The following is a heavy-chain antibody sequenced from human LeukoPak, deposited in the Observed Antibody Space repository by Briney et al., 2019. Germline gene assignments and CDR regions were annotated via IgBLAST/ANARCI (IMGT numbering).Heavy chain of an antibody. Sequence: GGSLRLSCAASGFTFSIHNMDWVRQAPGKGLEWISYISSGGDATHYADSVKGRFTISRDNAKNSLYLQMNSLRAEDTAVYYCAREEGIPAVGGQGTLVTVSS. CDR1: GFTFSIHN. V-gene: IGHV3-48*04. CDR2: ISSGGDAT. D-gene: IGHD2-2*01. J-gene: IGHJ4*02. CDR3: AREEGIPAV.